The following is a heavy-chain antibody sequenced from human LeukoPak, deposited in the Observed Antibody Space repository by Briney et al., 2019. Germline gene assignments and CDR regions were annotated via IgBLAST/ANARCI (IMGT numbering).Heavy chain of an antibody. D-gene: IGHD1-14*01. J-gene: IGHJ4*02. V-gene: IGHV3-30*18. CDR1: GFTFSNYG. CDR3: AKEAQLRNSPWYFDP. Sequence: GGSLRLSCAASGFTFSNYGMQWVRQAPGKGLEWVAVISYDGSAKHFGDSVKGRFTISRDNSKNTVYLQVDSLRSEDTAVYYCAKEAQLRNSPWYFDPWGQGTLVTVSS. CDR2: ISYDGSAK.